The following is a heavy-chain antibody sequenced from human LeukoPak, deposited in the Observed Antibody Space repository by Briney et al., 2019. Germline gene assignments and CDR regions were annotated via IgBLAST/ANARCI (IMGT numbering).Heavy chain of an antibody. J-gene: IGHJ3*02. CDR3: ARDRLGSVGVANDAFDI. D-gene: IGHD3-3*01. CDR2: ISASGGST. V-gene: IGHV3-23*01. Sequence: QPGGSLRLSCAASGFTFSTYAMSWVRQAPGKGLEWVSSISASGGSTYYADSVKGRFTISRDNAKNSLYLQMNSLRAEDTAVYYCARDRLGSVGVANDAFDIWGQGTMVTVSS. CDR1: GFTFSTYA.